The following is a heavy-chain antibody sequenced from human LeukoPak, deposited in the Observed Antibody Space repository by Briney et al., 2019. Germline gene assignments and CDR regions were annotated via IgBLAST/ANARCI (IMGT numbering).Heavy chain of an antibody. CDR1: GGSFSGYY. V-gene: IGHV4-34*01. D-gene: IGHD6-19*01. J-gene: IGHJ1*01. CDR2: INHSGST. Sequence: SETLSLTCAVYGGSFSGYYWSWIRQPPGKGLEWIGEINHSGSTNYNPSLKSRVTISVDTSKNQFSLKLSSVTAADTAVYYCARGGPRYSSGRYPGHFQHWGQGTLVTVSS. CDR3: ARGGPRYSSGRYPGHFQH.